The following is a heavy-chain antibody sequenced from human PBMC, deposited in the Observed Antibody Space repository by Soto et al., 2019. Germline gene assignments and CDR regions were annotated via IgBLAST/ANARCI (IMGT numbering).Heavy chain of an antibody. CDR2: IYYSGST. J-gene: IGHJ6*03. CDR3: ARGAGEYCSSTSCYRRYYYYYYMDV. V-gene: IGHV4-59*01. CDR1: GGSISSYY. Sequence: SETLSLTCTFSGGSISSYYWSWIRQPPGKGLEWIGYIYYSGSTNYNPSLKSRVTISVDTSKNQFSLKLSSVTAADTAVYYCARGAGEYCSSTSCYRRYYYYYYMDVWGKGTTVTVSS. D-gene: IGHD2-2*01.